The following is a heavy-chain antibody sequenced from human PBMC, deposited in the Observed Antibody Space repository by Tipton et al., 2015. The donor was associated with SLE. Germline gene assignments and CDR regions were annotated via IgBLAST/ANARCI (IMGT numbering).Heavy chain of an antibody. CDR3: ARAPQWEPPTFDI. D-gene: IGHD1-26*01. CDR2: IFTGGNT. CDR1: GFSFSSFA. V-gene: IGHV3-23*03. Sequence: SLRLSCAASGFSFSSFAMGWVRQAPGKGLEWVSVIFTGGNTYSTDSVRGRFTISRDNSKNTLYLQMHSLTADDTAVYYCARAPQWEPPTFDIWGQGTMVTVSS. J-gene: IGHJ3*02.